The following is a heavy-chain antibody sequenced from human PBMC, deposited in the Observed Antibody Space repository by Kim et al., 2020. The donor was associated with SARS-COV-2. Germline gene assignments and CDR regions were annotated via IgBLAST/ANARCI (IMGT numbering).Heavy chain of an antibody. CDR3: ARRCTLGGSCFSNPRGIDAFDI. J-gene: IGHJ3*02. CDR2: INHSGST. D-gene: IGHD2-15*01. Sequence: SETLSLTCAVYGGSFSGYYWSWIRQPPGKGLEWIGEINHSGSTNYNPSLKSRVTISVDTSKNQFSLKLSSVTAADTAVYYCARRCTLGGSCFSNPRGIDAFDIWGQGTMVTVSS. V-gene: IGHV4-34*01. CDR1: GGSFSGYY.